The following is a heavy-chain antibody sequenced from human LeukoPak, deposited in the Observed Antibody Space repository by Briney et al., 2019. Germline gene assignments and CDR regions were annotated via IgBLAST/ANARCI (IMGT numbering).Heavy chain of an antibody. J-gene: IGHJ3*02. CDR2: FDPEDGET. V-gene: IGHV1-24*01. Sequence: ASVKVSCTVSGYTLTELSMHWVRQAPGKGLEWMGGFDPEDGETIYAQKFQGRVTMTEDTSTDTAYMELSSLRSEDTAVYYCARAIGVVVVAATFRDHDAFDIWGQGTMVTVSS. CDR1: GYTLTELS. CDR3: ARAIGVVVVAATFRDHDAFDI. D-gene: IGHD2-15*01.